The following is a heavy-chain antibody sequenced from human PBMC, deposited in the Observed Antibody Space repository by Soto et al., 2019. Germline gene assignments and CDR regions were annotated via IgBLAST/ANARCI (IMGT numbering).Heavy chain of an antibody. D-gene: IGHD3-3*01. Sequence: QVQLQESGPGLVKPSETLSLTCSVSGGSIGSYYWSWIRQPPGKGLEWIGYIYYSGSTNYNPSRRXRVPISVGTSKNQFSLKLSSVTAADTAVYYCARGGWRQIDYWGQGTLVTVSS. V-gene: IGHV4-59*08. CDR2: IYYSGST. J-gene: IGHJ4*02. CDR3: ARGGWRQIDY. CDR1: GGSIGSYY.